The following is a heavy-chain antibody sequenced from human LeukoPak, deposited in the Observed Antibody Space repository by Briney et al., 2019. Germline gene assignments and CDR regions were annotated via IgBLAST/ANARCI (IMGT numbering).Heavy chain of an antibody. Sequence: SQTLSLTCTVSGGSISSGGYYWSWIRQPPGKGLEWIGEINHSGTTNYNPSLKSRVTISVDTSKNQFSLKLSSVTAADTAVYYCARGPAGGYSCSQFRGEGPRRHYYYYHGMDVWGQGTKGTVS. CDR3: ARGPAGGYSCSQFRGEGPRRHYYYYHGMDV. V-gene: IGHV4-30-2*01. J-gene: IGHJ6*02. CDR1: GGSISSGGYY. D-gene: IGHD1-26*01. CDR2: INHSGTT.